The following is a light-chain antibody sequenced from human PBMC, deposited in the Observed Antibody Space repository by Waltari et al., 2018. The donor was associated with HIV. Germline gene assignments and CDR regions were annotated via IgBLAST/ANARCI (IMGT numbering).Light chain of an antibody. J-gene: IGKJ2*01. CDR1: QDIGHD. CDR2: GAS. V-gene: IGKV1-17*02. Sequence: DIQMTQSHSSLSASVGDRVSLTCRATQDIGHDLAWYQHRPGSGPRRLICGASTLQRGVPPRFIGRGSGTDFTLIINNLQPDDLATYYCLQNNTFLITFGQGTKVEI. CDR3: LQNNTFLIT.